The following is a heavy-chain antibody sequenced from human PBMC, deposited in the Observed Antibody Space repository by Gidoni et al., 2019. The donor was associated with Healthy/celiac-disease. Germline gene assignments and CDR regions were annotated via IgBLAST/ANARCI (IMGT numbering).Heavy chain of an antibody. CDR3: AVEIVVVPAALSGGMDV. D-gene: IGHD2-2*01. V-gene: IGHV4-61*02. J-gene: IGHJ6*02. CDR1: RGSISSGRSY. Sequence: QVQLQESGPGLVKPSQTLSLTCTVPRGSISSGRSYWSWIRQPAGKGLVWIGRIYTSGSTNYNPSLKGRVTISVDTSKNQFSLKLSSVTAADTAVYYCAVEIVVVPAALSGGMDVWGQGTTVTVSS. CDR2: IYTSGST.